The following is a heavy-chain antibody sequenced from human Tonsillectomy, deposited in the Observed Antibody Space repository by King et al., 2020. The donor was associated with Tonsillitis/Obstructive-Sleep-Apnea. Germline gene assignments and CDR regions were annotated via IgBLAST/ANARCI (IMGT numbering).Heavy chain of an antibody. V-gene: IGHV4-39*01. D-gene: IGHD3-3*01. J-gene: IGHJ6*02. CDR3: ARQGGTYYDFWSGYPSLGDGMDV. Sequence: QLQESGPGLVKPSETLSLTCTVSGGSIISSRYYWGWIRQPPGKGLEWIGSIYYRGSTYYNPSLKSRVTISVDTSKNQFSLKLSSVTAADTAVYYCARQGGTYYDFWSGYPSLGDGMDVWGQGTTVTVSS. CDR1: GGSIISSRYY. CDR2: IYYRGST.